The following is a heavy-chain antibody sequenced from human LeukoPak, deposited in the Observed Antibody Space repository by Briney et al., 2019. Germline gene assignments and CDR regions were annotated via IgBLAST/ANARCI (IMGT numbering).Heavy chain of an antibody. Sequence: SQTLSLTCTVSGGSISSGSYYWSWNRQPAGKGLEWIGHIYTSGITNYNPSLKSRVTMSVDTSKNQFSLKLSSVTAADTAMYYCARVHSQLALRWGQGTLVTVSS. V-gene: IGHV4-61*09. CDR2: IYTSGIT. J-gene: IGHJ4*02. D-gene: IGHD5-18*01. CDR3: ARVHSQLALR. CDR1: GGSISSGSYY.